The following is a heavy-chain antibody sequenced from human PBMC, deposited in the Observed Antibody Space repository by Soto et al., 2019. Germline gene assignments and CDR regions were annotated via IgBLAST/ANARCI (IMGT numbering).Heavy chain of an antibody. CDR1: GFTFSSYG. CDR3: ARDLRGCSGGTCYSTYHYGMDV. CDR2: ISYDGSEK. V-gene: IGHV3-30-3*01. J-gene: IGHJ6*02. D-gene: IGHD2-15*01. Sequence: QVQLVESGGGVVQPGRSLRLSCAASGFTFSSYGIHWVRQAPGKGLEWVAVISYDGSEKYYADSVKGRFTISRHNSKNTLFLQMSSLRPDDTAVYYCARDLRGCSGGTCYSTYHYGMDVWGQGTTVTVSS.